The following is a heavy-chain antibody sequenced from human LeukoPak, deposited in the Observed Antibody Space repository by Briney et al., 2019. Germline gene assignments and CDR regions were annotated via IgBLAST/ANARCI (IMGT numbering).Heavy chain of an antibody. CDR2: IYPGDSDT. Sequence: GESLKISCRGSGYSFTSYWIGWVRQMPGKGLEWMGIIYPGDSDTRYSPSFQGQVTISADKSISTAYLQWSSLKASDTAMYYCATVDTAMVNYFDYWGQGTLVTVSS. CDR1: GYSFTSYW. CDR3: ATVDTAMVNYFDY. D-gene: IGHD5-18*01. J-gene: IGHJ4*02. V-gene: IGHV5-51*01.